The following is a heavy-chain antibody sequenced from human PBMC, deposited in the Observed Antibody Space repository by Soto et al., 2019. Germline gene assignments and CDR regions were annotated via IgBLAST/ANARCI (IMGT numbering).Heavy chain of an antibody. J-gene: IGHJ3*02. Sequence: GGSLRLSCAASGFTFSDYYMSWIRQAPGKGLEWVSYISSSGSTIYYADSVKGRFTISRDNAKNSLYLQMNSLRAEDTAVYYCARDQTTGTTYADAFDIWGQGTMVTVSS. CDR3: ARDQTTGTTYADAFDI. V-gene: IGHV3-11*01. CDR1: GFTFSDYY. CDR2: ISSSGSTI. D-gene: IGHD1-7*01.